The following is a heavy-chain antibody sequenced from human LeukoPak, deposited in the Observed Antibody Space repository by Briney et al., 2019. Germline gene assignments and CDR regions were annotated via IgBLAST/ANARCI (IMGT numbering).Heavy chain of an antibody. J-gene: IGHJ4*02. CDR3: AKDYYWGLDY. CDR1: GFTFTMSH. Sequence: GGSLRLSCAASGFTFTMSHMHWVRQAPGKGLEWVSFIRNDKSDKYYADSVKGRFTIPRDNSKNTLYLQMNSLRVEDPAVYYCAKDYYWGLDYWGQGTLVTVSS. V-gene: IGHV3-30*02. D-gene: IGHD3-22*01. CDR2: IRNDKSDK.